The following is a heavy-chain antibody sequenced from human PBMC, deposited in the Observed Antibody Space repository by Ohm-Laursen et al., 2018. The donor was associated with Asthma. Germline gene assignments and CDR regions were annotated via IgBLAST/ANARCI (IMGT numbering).Heavy chain of an antibody. CDR2: CSTASSFI. D-gene: IGHD4-17*01. CDR1: GYTFSRYS. J-gene: IGHJ1*01. CDR3: ASIGPEWGLPGRDYSLHL. V-gene: IGHV3-21*01. Sequence: SLRLSCAASGYTFSRYSIHWVRQIPGKGLEWVASCSTASSFIYYADSVRGRFTTSSDNARNSVYLQMNSLRAEETALYYCASIGPEWGLPGRDYSLHLWGEGTLVTVSS.